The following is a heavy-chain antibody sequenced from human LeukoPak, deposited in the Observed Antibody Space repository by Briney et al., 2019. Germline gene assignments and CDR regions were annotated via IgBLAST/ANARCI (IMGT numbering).Heavy chain of an antibody. CDR3: ASLLRRRGRFDY. CDR1: GGSFSGYY. J-gene: IGHJ4*02. V-gene: IGHV4-34*01. Sequence: PSETLSLTCAVYGGSFSGYYWSWIRQPPGKGLEWIGEINHSGSTNYNPSLKSRVTISVDTSKNQFSLKLSSVTAADTAVYYCASLLRRRGRFDYWGQGTLVTVSS. D-gene: IGHD5-12*01. CDR2: INHSGST.